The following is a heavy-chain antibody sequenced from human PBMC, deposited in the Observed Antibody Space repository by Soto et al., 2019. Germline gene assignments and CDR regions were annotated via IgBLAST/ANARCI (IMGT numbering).Heavy chain of an antibody. V-gene: IGHV4-31*03. CDR3: ARQAVVVVAATSDWFDP. D-gene: IGHD2-15*01. CDR2: IYYSGST. J-gene: IGHJ5*02. CDR1: GGSISSGYY. Sequence: PSETLSLTCTVSGGSISSGYYWTWIRQHPGKGLEWIGYIYYSGSTLYNPSLKSRAAISVDTSKNQFSLKLSSVTAADTAVYYCARQAVVVVAATSDWFDPWGQGTLVTVSS.